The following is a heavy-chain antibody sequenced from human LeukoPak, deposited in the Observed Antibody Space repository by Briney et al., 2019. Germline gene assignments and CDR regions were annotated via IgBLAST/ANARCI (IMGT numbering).Heavy chain of an antibody. CDR1: GGSFSGSSYY. J-gene: IGHJ4*02. Sequence: SETLSLTCTVSGGSFSGSSYYWGWIRQPPGKGLEWIVTIYYGGSTYYNPSLKSRLTISLYTSKNQFSLNLNSVTAADTAVYYCARHWEDYGDYVHGLDYWGQGTLDTVSS. CDR2: IYYGGST. V-gene: IGHV4-39*01. CDR3: ARHWEDYGDYVHGLDY. D-gene: IGHD4-17*01.